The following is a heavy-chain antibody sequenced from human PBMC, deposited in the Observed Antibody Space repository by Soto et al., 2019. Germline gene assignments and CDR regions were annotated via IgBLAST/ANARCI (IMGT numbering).Heavy chain of an antibody. J-gene: IGHJ6*03. V-gene: IGHV2-26*01. CDR3: ARTSTRYYDVWSGYLDYYYYYMDV. CDR2: IFSNDEK. Sequence: QVTLKESGPVLVKPTETLTLTCTVSGFSLSNARMGVSWIRQPPGKALEGLAHIFSNDEKSYSTSLKSRLTISKDTAKSQVVLTMTNMDPVDTATYYCARTSTRYYDVWSGYLDYYYYYMDVWGKGTTVTVSS. D-gene: IGHD3-3*01. CDR1: GFSLSNARMG.